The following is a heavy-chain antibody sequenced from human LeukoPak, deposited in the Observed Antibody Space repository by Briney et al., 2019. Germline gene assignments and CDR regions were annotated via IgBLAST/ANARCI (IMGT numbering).Heavy chain of an antibody. CDR3: ASPYYDILTGYYIDY. CDR1: GGSFSGYY. CDR2: IYYSGST. V-gene: IGHV4-39*01. Sequence: LSETLSLTCAVYGGSFSGYYWGWIRQPPGKGLEWIGSIYYSGSTYYNPSLKSRVTISVDTSKNQFSLKLSSVTAADTAVYYCASPYYDILTGYYIDYWGQGTLVTVSS. J-gene: IGHJ4*02. D-gene: IGHD3-9*01.